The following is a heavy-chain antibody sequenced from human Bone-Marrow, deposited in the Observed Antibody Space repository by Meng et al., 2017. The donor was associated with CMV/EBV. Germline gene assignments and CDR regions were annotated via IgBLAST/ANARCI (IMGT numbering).Heavy chain of an antibody. CDR2: IRYDGSNK. V-gene: IGHV3-30*02. D-gene: IGHD2-2*01. Sequence: GGSLRLSCAASGFTFSDHYMDWVRQAPGKGLEWVAFIRYDGSNKYYADSVKGRFTISRDNSKNTLYLQMNSLRAEDTAVYYCARTHCSSTSCYLYFDYWGQGTLVTVSS. CDR3: ARTHCSSTSCYLYFDY. J-gene: IGHJ4*02. CDR1: GFTFSDHY.